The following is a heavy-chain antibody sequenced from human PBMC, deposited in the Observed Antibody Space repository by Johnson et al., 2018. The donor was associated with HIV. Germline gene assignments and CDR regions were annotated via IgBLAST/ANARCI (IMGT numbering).Heavy chain of an antibody. D-gene: IGHD2-8*02. CDR2: INWNGGGT. Sequence: VQLVESGGGVVRPGGSLRLSCAASRFTFAHSGMIWVRQAPGTGLALVSGINWNGGGTGYADSVKGRFTISRDNAKNSLYLQMNSLRAEDTALYYCARDLAYGDIVLVSAFDIWGQGTMVTVSS. CDR1: RFTFAHSG. J-gene: IGHJ3*02. CDR3: ARDLAYGDIVLVSAFDI. V-gene: IGHV3-20*04.